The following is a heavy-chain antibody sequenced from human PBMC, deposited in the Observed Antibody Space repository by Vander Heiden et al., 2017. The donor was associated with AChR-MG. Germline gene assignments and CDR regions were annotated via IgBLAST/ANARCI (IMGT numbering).Heavy chain of an antibody. V-gene: IGHV3-7*01. CDR1: GLTVHNHW. Sequence: EVQLVESGGGLVQSGGSLGLSWEAPGLTVHNHWMSWVRTVPGKGLEWVANIKQDGSEKYYVDSVKGRFTISRDNAKNSLYVQLNSLRAEDTAVYFCARSQYLRFDVFDIWGQGTMVTVSS. D-gene: IGHD4-17*01. J-gene: IGHJ3*02. CDR3: ARSQYLRFDVFDI. CDR2: IKQDGSEK.